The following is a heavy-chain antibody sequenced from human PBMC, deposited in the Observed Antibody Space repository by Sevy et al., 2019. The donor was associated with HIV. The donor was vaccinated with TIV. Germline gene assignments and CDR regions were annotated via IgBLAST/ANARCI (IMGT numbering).Heavy chain of an antibody. V-gene: IGHV1-69*10. J-gene: IGHJ4*02. Sequence: ASVKVSCKASGGTFSSYAISWVRQAPGQGLEWMGGIIPIFGIANYAQKFQGRVTITADKSTSTAYMELSSLRSEDTAVYYCAKIPVTRDGYNYQIFDYWGQGTLVTVSS. CDR1: GGTFSSYA. CDR2: IIPIFGIA. CDR3: AKIPVTRDGYNYQIFDY. D-gene: IGHD5-12*01.